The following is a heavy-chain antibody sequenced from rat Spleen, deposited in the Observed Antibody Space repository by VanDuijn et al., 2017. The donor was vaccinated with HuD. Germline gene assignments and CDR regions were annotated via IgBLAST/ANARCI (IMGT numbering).Heavy chain of an antibody. CDR2: VWGDGST. V-gene: IGHV2-1*01. J-gene: IGHJ2*01. CDR3: ARHPWGGAPYY. Sequence: QVQLKESGPGLVQPSQTLSLTCTVSGLSLPSNTVHWVRQPPGKGLEWMGGVWGDGSTAYNSALKSRLSISRDTSKSQVFLKMNSLQPEDTGTYYCARHPWGGAPYYWGQGVMVTVSS. CDR1: GLSLPSNT. D-gene: IGHD3-1*01.